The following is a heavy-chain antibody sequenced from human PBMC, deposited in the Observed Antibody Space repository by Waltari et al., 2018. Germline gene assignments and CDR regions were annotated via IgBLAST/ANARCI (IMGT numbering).Heavy chain of an antibody. CDR2: INPNSGGT. V-gene: IGHV1-2*02. CDR3: AGGENIAMEYYYYMDV. J-gene: IGHJ6*03. CDR1: GYNFTAYY. D-gene: IGHD5-18*01. Sequence: QVQLVQSGAEVKKPGASVKVSCKASGYNFTAYYMHWVRQAPGQGLEWMGWINPNSGGTNYAQKFQGRVTMTRDTSISTAYMELSRLRSDDTAVYYCAGGENIAMEYYYYMDVWGKGTTVTVSS.